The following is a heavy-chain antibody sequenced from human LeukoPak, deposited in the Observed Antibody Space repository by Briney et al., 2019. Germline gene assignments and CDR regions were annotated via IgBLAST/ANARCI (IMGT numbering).Heavy chain of an antibody. CDR2: IKQDGSEK. V-gene: IGHV3-7*01. Sequence: GGSLRLSCAASGFTFSSYWMSWVRQAPGKGLEWVAHIKQDGSEKYYVDSVKGRFTISRDNAKNSLYLQMNSLRAEDTAVYYCARIGGKYYDFWSGYPIRNYFDYWGQGTLVTVSS. CDR1: GFTFSSYW. J-gene: IGHJ4*02. CDR3: ARIGGKYYDFWSGYPIRNYFDY. D-gene: IGHD3-3*01.